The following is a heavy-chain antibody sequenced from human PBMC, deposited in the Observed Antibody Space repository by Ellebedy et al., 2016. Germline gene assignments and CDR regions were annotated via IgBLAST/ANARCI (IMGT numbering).Heavy chain of an antibody. CDR2: MYYSGTP. CDR3: ARLLNSAEQL. J-gene: IGHJ4*02. V-gene: IGHV4-59*08. D-gene: IGHD1/OR15-1a*01. CDR1: GGSFSSYY. Sequence: GSLRLSCTVPGGSFSSYYFSWIRQAPGKGLEWIGYMYYSGTPIYNPSLSSRVSISLDTSKNHFSLNLSSVTAADTAVYYSARLLNSAEQLWGQGTLVTVSS.